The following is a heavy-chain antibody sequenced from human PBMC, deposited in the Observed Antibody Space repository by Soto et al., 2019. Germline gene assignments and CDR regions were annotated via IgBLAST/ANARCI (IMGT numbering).Heavy chain of an antibody. V-gene: IGHV1-69*01. Sequence: QVQLVQSGAEVKKPGSSVKVSCKASGGTFSSYAISWVRQAPGQGLEWMGGIIPIFGTANYAQKFQGRVTITADESTSTAYMELSSLRSEDTAVYYCARVVTTVTTVVAYYYGMDVWGQGTTVTVSS. CDR3: ARVVTTVTTVVAYYYGMDV. CDR2: IIPIFGTA. D-gene: IGHD4-17*01. J-gene: IGHJ6*02. CDR1: GGTFSSYA.